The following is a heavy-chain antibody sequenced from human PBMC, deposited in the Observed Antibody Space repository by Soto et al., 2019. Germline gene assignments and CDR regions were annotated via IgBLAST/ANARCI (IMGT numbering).Heavy chain of an antibody. CDR3: ARGCTMVRGVTNYQYGIGV. D-gene: IGHD3-10*01. J-gene: IGHJ6*02. V-gene: IGHV1-69*01. Sequence: QEHGQGLEWMGGIIPIFGTANYAQKFQGRVTITADESTSTAYMELSSLGSEDTAVYYCARGCTMVRGVTNYQYGIGVWGQRPTVTVSS. CDR2: IIPIFGTA.